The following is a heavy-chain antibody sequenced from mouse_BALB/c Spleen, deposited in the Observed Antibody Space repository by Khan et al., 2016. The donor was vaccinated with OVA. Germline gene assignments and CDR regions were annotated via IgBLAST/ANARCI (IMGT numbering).Heavy chain of an antibody. CDR2: IDPANGDT. CDR3: GRFVSHLYGSGWFAY. D-gene: IGHD1-1*01. CDR1: GFNIKDTY. J-gene: IGHJ3*01. Sequence: VQLKESGAELVKPGASVKLSCTASGFNIKDTYIHWVKQRPEQGLEWIGRIDPANGDTKCDPKFQGKATIKADTSSNTAYLQLSSLTSEDTAVYYCGRFVSHLYGSGWFAYWGQGTLVTVSA. V-gene: IGHV14-3*02.